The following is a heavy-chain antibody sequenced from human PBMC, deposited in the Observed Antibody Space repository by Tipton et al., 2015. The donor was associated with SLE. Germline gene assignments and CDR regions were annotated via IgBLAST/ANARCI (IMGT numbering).Heavy chain of an antibody. Sequence: TLSLTCAVSGVSINTYYWSWIRQPPGKGLEWIGYIYYSGSTNYNPSLKSRVTISVDTSKNQFSLKLSSVTAADTAVYYCARDRNTIFGVAPYGMDVWGQGTTVTVSS. CDR2: IYYSGST. CDR1: GVSINTYY. D-gene: IGHD3-3*01. V-gene: IGHV4-59*01. CDR3: ARDRNTIFGVAPYGMDV. J-gene: IGHJ6*02.